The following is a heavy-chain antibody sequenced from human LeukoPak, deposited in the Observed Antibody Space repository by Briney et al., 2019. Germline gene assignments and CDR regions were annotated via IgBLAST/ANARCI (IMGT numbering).Heavy chain of an antibody. CDR3: ASAELVVTAISY. CDR2: ISYDGSNK. CDR1: GFTFSSYA. J-gene: IGHJ4*02. Sequence: GGSLRLSCAASGFTFSSYAMHWVRQAPGKGLEWVAFISYDGSNKYYADSVKGRFTISRDNAKNTLYLQMISLRAEDTAVYYCASAELVVTAISYWGQGSLVTVSS. D-gene: IGHD2-21*02. V-gene: IGHV3-30-3*01.